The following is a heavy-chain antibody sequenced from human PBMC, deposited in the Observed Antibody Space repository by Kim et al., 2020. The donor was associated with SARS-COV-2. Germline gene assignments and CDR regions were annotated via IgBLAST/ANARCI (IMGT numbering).Heavy chain of an antibody. J-gene: IGHJ6*02. CDR3: ARDLPVRGVIRGYGMDV. Sequence: LKSRVTISVATSKNQFSLKLSSVTAADTAVYYCARDLPVRGVIRGYGMDVWGQGTTVTVSS. D-gene: IGHD3-10*01. V-gene: IGHV4-59*01.